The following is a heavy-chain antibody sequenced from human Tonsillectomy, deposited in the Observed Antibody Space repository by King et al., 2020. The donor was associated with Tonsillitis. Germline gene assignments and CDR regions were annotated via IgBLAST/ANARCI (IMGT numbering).Heavy chain of an antibody. J-gene: IGHJ4*02. V-gene: IGHV5-10-1*01. CDR3: AASSYYYGSGSYYPYHF. CDR2: IDPSDSST. Sequence: QLVQSGAEVKKPGESLRISCKGSGYSFTSYWINWVRQMPGKGLEWMGRIDPSDSSTNYSPSFQGHVTVSGDKSISTAYLQWSSLKASATAMYYCAASSYYYGSGSYYPYHFWGQGTLVTVSS. CDR1: GYSFTSYW. D-gene: IGHD3-10*01.